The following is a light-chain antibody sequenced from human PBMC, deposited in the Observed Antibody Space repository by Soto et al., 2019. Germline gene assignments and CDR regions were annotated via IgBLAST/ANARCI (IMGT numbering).Light chain of an antibody. CDR3: QQHGSSPRT. V-gene: IGKV3-20*01. Sequence: EIVMTQSPVTLSVSPGERATLSCRASQNISRSLAWYQQKPGQGPSLLIYGASTRATGIPDRFSASGSATDFTLTITRLEPEDCVVYYCQQHGSSPRTFGQGTRWIS. J-gene: IGKJ1*01. CDR2: GAS. CDR1: QNISRS.